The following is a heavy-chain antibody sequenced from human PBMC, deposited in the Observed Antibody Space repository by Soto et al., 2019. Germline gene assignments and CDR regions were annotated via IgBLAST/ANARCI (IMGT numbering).Heavy chain of an antibody. D-gene: IGHD3-10*01. V-gene: IGHV1-69*01. J-gene: IGHJ6*02. CDR2: IIPIFGTA. CDR3: ARRYYGSVSSWGDSYYYGLDV. Sequence: QVQLVQSGAEVKKPGSSVKVSCKASGGTFSSYAISWVRQAPGQGLEWMGGIIPIFGTANYAQKFQGRVTITADESTSTAHTALSSLRSEDTAVYYCARRYYGSVSSWGDSYYYGLDVWGQGTTVTVSS. CDR1: GGTFSSYA.